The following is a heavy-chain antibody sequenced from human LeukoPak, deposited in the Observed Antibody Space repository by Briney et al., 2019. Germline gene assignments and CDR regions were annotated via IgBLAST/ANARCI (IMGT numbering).Heavy chain of an antibody. Sequence: ASVKVTCKSSGYIFTNYYIHWVRQAPGQGLEWMGIINPSGGTTSYTQKFQGRVTMTRDTSTSTVYLEVSSLRSEDTAFYYCARRMTSITAFDYWGQGTLVTVSS. J-gene: IGHJ4*02. CDR2: INPSGGTT. CDR3: ARRMTSITAFDY. CDR1: GYIFTNYY. D-gene: IGHD4-11*01. V-gene: IGHV1-46*01.